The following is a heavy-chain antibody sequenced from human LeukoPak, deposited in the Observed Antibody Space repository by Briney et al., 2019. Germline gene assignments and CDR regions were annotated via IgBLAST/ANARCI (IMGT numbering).Heavy chain of an antibody. CDR3: AKDRESRYGAYDLGDN. D-gene: IGHD5-12*01. CDR1: GFTLSSYA. CDR2: ISGSGDTT. Sequence: GGSLRLSCAASGFTLSSYAMSWVRQAPGKGLEWVSAISGSGDTTYYTDSVKGRFSISRDNSKNTLYLQMNSLRAEDTAVYYCAKDRESRYGAYDLGDNWGQGTLVTVSS. V-gene: IGHV3-23*01. J-gene: IGHJ4*02.